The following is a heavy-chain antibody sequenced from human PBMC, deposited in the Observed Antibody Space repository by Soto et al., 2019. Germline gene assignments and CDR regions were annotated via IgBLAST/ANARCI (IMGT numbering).Heavy chain of an antibody. J-gene: IGHJ6*02. CDR1: NASISSYY. D-gene: IGHD3-10*01. CDR2: MAPSGSS. V-gene: IGHV4-59*01. CDR3: ARDGNFGDDIHDYYGMDV. Sequence: QVRLQESGPGLVKPSETLSLTCTVSNASISSYYWSWIRQPPGKRLEWIGYMAPSGSSKYNPSLAGRGNISVDTANNQFSLKLTSVTAADTAVYYCARDGNFGDDIHDYYGMDVWGRGTTVTVSS.